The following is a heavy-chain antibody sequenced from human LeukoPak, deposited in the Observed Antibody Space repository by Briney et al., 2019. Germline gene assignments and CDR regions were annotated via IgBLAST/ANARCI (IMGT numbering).Heavy chain of an antibody. CDR1: GGSFSGYY. V-gene: IGHV4-34*01. CDR2: INHSGST. CDR3: ARALGHYYESSGYPQPDY. Sequence: SETLSLTCAVYGGSFSGYYWSWIRQPPGKGLEWIGEINHSGSTNYNPSLKSRVTISVDTSKNQFSLKLSSVTAADTAVYYCARALGHYYESSGYPQPDYWGQGTLVTVSS. D-gene: IGHD3-22*01. J-gene: IGHJ4*02.